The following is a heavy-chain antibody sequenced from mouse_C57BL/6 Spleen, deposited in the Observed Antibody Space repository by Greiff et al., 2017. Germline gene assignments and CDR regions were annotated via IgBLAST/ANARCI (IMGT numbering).Heavy chain of an antibody. CDR3: ARELRISLYGSSPYFDY. Sequence: EVNLVESGGGLVKPGGSLKLSCAASGFTFSDYGMHWVRQAPEKGLEWVAYISSGSSTIYYADTLKGRFPSSRDNAKNTLFLQMTSLRSEDTAMYYCARELRISLYGSSPYFDYWGQGTTLTVSS. CDR1: GFTFSDYG. CDR2: ISSGSSTI. V-gene: IGHV5-17*01. D-gene: IGHD1-1*01. J-gene: IGHJ2*01.